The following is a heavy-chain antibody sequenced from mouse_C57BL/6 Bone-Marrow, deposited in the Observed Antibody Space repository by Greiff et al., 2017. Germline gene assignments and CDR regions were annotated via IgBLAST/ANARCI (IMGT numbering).Heavy chain of an antibody. J-gene: IGHJ3*01. CDR2: ISNGGGST. D-gene: IGHD2-4*01. CDR1: GFTFSDYY. CDR3: ARLYYDYDWFAY. V-gene: IGHV5-12*01. Sequence: DVKLVESGGGLVQPGGSLKLSCAASGFTFSDYYMYWVRQTPEKRLEWVAYISNGGGSTYYPDTVKGRFTISRDNAKNTLYLQMSRLKSEDTAMYYCARLYYDYDWFAYWGQGTLVTVSA.